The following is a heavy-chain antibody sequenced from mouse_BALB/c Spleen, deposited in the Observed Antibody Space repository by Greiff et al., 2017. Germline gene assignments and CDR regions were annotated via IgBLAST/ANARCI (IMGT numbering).Heavy chain of an antibody. Sequence: EVKLVESGGGLVQPGGSLRLSCATSGFTFTDYYMSWVRQPPGKALEWLGFIRNKANGYTTEYSASVKGRFTISRDNSQSILYLQMNTLRAEDSATYYGARAEYGNLAWFAYWGQGTLVTVSA. CDR3: ARAEYGNLAWFAY. CDR2: IRNKANGYTT. V-gene: IGHV7-3*02. D-gene: IGHD2-10*02. CDR1: GFTFTDYY. J-gene: IGHJ3*01.